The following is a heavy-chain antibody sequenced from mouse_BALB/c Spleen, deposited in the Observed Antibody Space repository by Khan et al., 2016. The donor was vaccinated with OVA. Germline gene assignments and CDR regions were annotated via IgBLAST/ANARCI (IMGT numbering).Heavy chain of an antibody. V-gene: IGHV1S81*02. CDR3: ARIKKIVATYFDY. Sequence: VQLQQSGAELVKAGASVKMSCKASGYTFTSYWMHWVKQRLGQGLEWFAETNPTNGRTYYNEKFKSKATLNVDKYSSTAYMLLSGPTFEDSAVYYCARIKKIVATYFDYGGQGTTLTVSS. J-gene: IGHJ2*01. D-gene: IGHD1-1*01. CDR2: TNPTNGRT. CDR1: GYTFTSYW.